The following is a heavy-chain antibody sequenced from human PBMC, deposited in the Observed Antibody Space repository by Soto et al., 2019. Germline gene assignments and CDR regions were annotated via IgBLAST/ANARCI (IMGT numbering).Heavy chain of an antibody. CDR1: GFTVSSNY. V-gene: IGHV3-53*01. D-gene: IGHD4-17*01. CDR2: IYSRGNT. J-gene: IGHJ3*02. CDR3: ATRLDPIREDALDI. Sequence: EVQLVESGGGLIQPGGSLRLSCAAYGFTVSSNYMSWVRQAPGKGLEWVSVIYSRGNTYYADSVKGRFTISRDNSKNTPYLQMNILRGEDTAVYYCATRLDPIREDALDIWSQGTMVTVSS.